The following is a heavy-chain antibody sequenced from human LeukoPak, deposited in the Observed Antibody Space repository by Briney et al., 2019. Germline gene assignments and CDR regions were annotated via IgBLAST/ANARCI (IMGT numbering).Heavy chain of an antibody. CDR1: GFTFSSYE. Sequence: PGGSLRLSCAASGFTFSSYEMNWVRQAPEKGLEWVSYISSSGSTIYYADSVKGRFTISRDNAKNSLYLQMNSLRAEDTAVYYCARVGDTAMARGGFDPWGQGTLVTVSS. J-gene: IGHJ5*02. CDR2: ISSSGSTI. V-gene: IGHV3-48*03. D-gene: IGHD5-18*01. CDR3: ARVGDTAMARGGFDP.